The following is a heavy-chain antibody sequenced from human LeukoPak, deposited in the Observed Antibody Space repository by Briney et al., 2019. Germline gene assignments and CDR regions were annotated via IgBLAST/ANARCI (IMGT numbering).Heavy chain of an antibody. V-gene: IGHV1-69*13. D-gene: IGHD2-2*01. Sequence: SVKVSCKASGGTFSRYAISWVRQAPGQGLEWMGGIIPIFGTANYAQKFQGRVTITADESTSTAYMELSSLRSEDTVVYYCARGDIVVVPASIPEEAPWGWFGPWGQGTLVTVSS. CDR1: GGTFSRYA. J-gene: IGHJ5*02. CDR2: IIPIFGTA. CDR3: ARGDIVVVPASIPEEAPWGWFGP.